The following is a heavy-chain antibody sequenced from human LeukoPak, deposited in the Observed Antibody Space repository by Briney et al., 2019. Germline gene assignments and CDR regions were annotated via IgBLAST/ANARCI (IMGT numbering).Heavy chain of an antibody. J-gene: IGHJ6*03. CDR3: ATVPAASNYYYYYMDV. Sequence: GGSLRLSCAASGFTFDDYGMSWVRQAPGKGLEWVSGINWNGGSTGYADSVKGRFTISRDNAKSSLYLQMNSLRAEDTALYYCATVPAASNYYYYYMDVWGKGTTVTVSS. D-gene: IGHD2-2*01. CDR2: INWNGGST. V-gene: IGHV3-20*04. CDR1: GFTFDDYG.